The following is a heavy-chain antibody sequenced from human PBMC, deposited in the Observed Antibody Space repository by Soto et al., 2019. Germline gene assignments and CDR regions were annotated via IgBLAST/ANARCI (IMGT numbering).Heavy chain of an antibody. CDR1: GYSFTSYW. V-gene: IGHV5-51*01. J-gene: IGHJ4*02. D-gene: IGHD2-8*01. CDR2: IYLGDSDT. Sequence: GESLKISCKGSGYSFTSYWIGWVRQMPGKGLEWMGIIYLGDSDTRYSPSFQGQVTLTRDMSTATTYMELSRLTSEDTAIYYCAADATAWQQMVPSDYWGQGTLVTVSS. CDR3: AADATAWQQMVPSDY.